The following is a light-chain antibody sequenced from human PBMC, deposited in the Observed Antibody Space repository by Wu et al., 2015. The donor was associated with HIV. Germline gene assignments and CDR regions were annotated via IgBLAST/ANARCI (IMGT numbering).Light chain of an antibody. CDR2: DVS. Sequence: EIVLTQSPATLSLSPGERATLSCRASQSLSTYLTWYQQKPGQAPRLLIYDVSNRAKGIPARFTGSGSGTDFTLTITSLEPEDFAIYYCRQRRDWPLTFGQGTRLEIK. CDR3: RQRRDWPLT. CDR1: QSLSTY. J-gene: IGKJ5*01. V-gene: IGKV3-11*01.